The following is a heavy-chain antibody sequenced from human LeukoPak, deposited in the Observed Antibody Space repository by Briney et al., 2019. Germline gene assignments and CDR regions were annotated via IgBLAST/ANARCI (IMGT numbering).Heavy chain of an antibody. CDR3: VSGDDS. V-gene: IGHV3-15*01. CDR1: GFTFTNAW. J-gene: IGHJ4*02. Sequence: PGKSLRLSCAASGFTFTNAWMNWVRQAPGKGLEWVGRIKSKSDGGTTDYAAPVNGRFTISRDDSINMVYLQMNSLKTEDTGVYFCVSGDDSWGQGTLVTVSS. CDR2: IKSKSDGGTT.